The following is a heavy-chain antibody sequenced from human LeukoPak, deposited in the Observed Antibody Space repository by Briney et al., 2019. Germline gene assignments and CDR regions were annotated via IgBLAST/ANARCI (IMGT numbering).Heavy chain of an antibody. Sequence: ASVKVSCKPSGYTFTSSDINCVRQAAGQGLEWMGWINPNSGRTAYAQKFQGRVTMTSNTSISTAYMELTSLRFDDTAVYYCARGRSGLAAAGTYAYWGQGTLITVPS. J-gene: IGHJ4*02. CDR3: ARGRSGLAAAGTYAY. D-gene: IGHD6-13*01. CDR2: INPNSGRT. CDR1: GYTFTSSD. V-gene: IGHV1-8*01.